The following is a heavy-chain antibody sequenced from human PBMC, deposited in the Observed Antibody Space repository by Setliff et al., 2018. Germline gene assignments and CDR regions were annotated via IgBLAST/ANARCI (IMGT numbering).Heavy chain of an antibody. CDR1: GFSLTTNGVG. CDR2: IYYDDDR. D-gene: IGHD3-3*01. Sequence: LVNPTQTLTLTCTFSGFSLTTNGVGVGWIRQPPGKALEWLALIYYDDDRRYNPSVKNRLTITKDTSKNQVVLTMTNVDPVDTATYYCARGFWSGYFVLDFWGQGSLVTVSS. CDR3: ARGFWSGYFVLDF. J-gene: IGHJ4*02. V-gene: IGHV2-5*02.